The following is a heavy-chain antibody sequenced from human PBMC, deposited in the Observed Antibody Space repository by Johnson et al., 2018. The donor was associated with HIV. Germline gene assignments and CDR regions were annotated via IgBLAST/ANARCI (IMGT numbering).Heavy chain of an antibody. Sequence: QVQLVESGGGVVQPGGSLRLSCAASGFTFSSYGMHWVRQAPGKGLEWVAIIRYDGSNKYYADSVKGRFTISRDDYKSTLNLQMNSLRAEDTAVYYCAKDSERGYSYGWCGFDIWGQGTMVTVSS. J-gene: IGHJ3*02. V-gene: IGHV3-30*02. CDR2: IRYDGSNK. D-gene: IGHD5-18*01. CDR1: GFTFSSYG. CDR3: AKDSERGYSYGWCGFDI.